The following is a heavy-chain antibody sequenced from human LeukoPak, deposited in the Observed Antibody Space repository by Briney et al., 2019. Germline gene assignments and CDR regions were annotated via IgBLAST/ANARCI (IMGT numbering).Heavy chain of an antibody. J-gene: IGHJ4*02. D-gene: IGHD2-21*02. Sequence: EPGRSLRLSCAASGFTFSSYGMHWVRQVPGKGLELVAVISYDGSNKYYADSVKGRFTISRDNSKNTLYLQMNSLRAEDTAVYYCAKGAVTADYFDYWGQGTLVTVSS. CDR3: AKGAVTADYFDY. CDR1: GFTFSSYG. V-gene: IGHV3-30*18. CDR2: ISYDGSNK.